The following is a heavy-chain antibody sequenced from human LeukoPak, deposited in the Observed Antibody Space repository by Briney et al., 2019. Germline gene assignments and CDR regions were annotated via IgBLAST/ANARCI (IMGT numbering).Heavy chain of an antibody. CDR2: INPSGGST. Sequence: ASVKVSCKASGYTFTNYYMHWVRQAPGQGLEWMGIINPSGGSTTYAQKFQGRVTMTRDTSTSTVYMELSSLRSEDTALYYCARGPGRYYFDHWGQGTLVTVSS. CDR1: GYTFTNYY. V-gene: IGHV1-46*01. CDR3: ARGPGRYYFDH. J-gene: IGHJ4*02.